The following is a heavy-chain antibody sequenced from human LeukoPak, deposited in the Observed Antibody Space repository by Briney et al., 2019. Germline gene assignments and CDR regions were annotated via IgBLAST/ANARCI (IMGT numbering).Heavy chain of an antibody. J-gene: IGHJ4*02. CDR2: ISGSGGST. V-gene: IGHV3-23*01. Sequence: GGSLRLSCAASGFTFSSYAMSWVRQAPGKGLEWVSAISGSGGSTYYADSVKGRFTISRDNSRNTLYLQMNSLRAEDAAVYYCAKFGSYFSSHIGYWGQGTLVTVSS. D-gene: IGHD1-26*01. CDR1: GFTFSSYA. CDR3: AKFGSYFSSHIGY.